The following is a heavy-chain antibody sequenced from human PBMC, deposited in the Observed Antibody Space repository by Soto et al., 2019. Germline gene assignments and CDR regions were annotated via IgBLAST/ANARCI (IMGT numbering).Heavy chain of an antibody. CDR1: GFTFSSYS. CDR2: ISSSRSNK. Sequence: GGSLRLSCAASGFTFSSYSMNWVRQAPGKGLEWVSSISSSRSNKYYADSVKGRFTISRDNSKNTLYLQMNSLRAEYTAVYYCARVPSSSSRGEYYYYGMDVWGQGTTVTVSS. V-gene: IGHV3-21*01. CDR3: ARVPSSSSRGEYYYYGMDV. J-gene: IGHJ6*02. D-gene: IGHD6-6*01.